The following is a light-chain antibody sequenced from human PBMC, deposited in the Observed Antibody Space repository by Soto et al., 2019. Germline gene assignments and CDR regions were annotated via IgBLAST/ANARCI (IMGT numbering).Light chain of an antibody. CDR1: QSISSY. J-gene: IGKJ2*01. CDR3: QQSYSSPPMYT. V-gene: IGKV1-39*01. Sequence: DIQMTQSPSSLSASVGDRVTITCRASQSISSYLNWYQQRPGEAPKLLISAASSVQSGVSSRFSGSGSGTDFTLSISNLQPEDFATYYCQQSYSSPPMYTFGQGTRLEIK. CDR2: AAS.